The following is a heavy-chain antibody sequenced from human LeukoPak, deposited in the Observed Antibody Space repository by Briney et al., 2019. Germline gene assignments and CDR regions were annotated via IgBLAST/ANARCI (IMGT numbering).Heavy chain of an antibody. J-gene: IGHJ6*02. D-gene: IGHD2-2*01. CDR3: ASGPTAAWYYYYGMDV. CDR2: IYSGGST. Sequence: GSLRLSCAASGFTVSSNYMSWVRQAPGKGLEWVSVIYSGGSTYYADSVKGRFTISRHNSKNTLYLQMNSLRAEDTAVYYCASGPTAAWYYYYGMDVWGQGTTVTVSS. V-gene: IGHV3-53*04. CDR1: GFTVSSNY.